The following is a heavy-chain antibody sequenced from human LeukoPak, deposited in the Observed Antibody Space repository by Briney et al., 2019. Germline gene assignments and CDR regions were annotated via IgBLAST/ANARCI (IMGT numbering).Heavy chain of an antibody. CDR2: IYPDDSDT. Sequence: GESLKISCQASGYSFTNYWIAWVRQMPGKGLEWMGIIYPDDSDTRYSPSFQGQVTISADKSISTAYLQWNSLRASDTAIYYCARRGDAYNLGCFDPWGQGTLVTVSS. V-gene: IGHV5-51*01. D-gene: IGHD5-24*01. J-gene: IGHJ5*02. CDR3: ARRGDAYNLGCFDP. CDR1: GYSFTNYW.